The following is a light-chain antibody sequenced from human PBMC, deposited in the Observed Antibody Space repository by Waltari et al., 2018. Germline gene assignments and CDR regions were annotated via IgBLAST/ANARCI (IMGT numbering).Light chain of an antibody. Sequence: EIVLTQSPATLSLSPGERATLSCRASQSVSSYLAWYQQKPGQAPVLLLYDASNRATGIPARFSGSGSGTDFTLTISSLEPEDFAGYYCQQRSNWLALTFGGGTKVEIK. CDR1: QSVSSY. CDR2: DAS. J-gene: IGKJ4*01. V-gene: IGKV3-11*01. CDR3: QQRSNWLALT.